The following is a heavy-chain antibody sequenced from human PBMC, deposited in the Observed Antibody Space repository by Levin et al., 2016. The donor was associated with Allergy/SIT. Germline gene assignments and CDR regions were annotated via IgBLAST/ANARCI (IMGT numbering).Heavy chain of an antibody. J-gene: IGHJ6*02. Sequence: VRQMPGKGLEWVANIKQDGSEKYYVDSVKGRFTISRDNAKNSLYLQMNSLRAEDTAVYYCARDREYCSSTSCYLRYYYGMDVWGQGTTVTVSS. D-gene: IGHD2-2*01. CDR2: IKQDGSEK. V-gene: IGHV3-7*05. CDR3: ARDREYCSSTSCYLRYYYGMDV.